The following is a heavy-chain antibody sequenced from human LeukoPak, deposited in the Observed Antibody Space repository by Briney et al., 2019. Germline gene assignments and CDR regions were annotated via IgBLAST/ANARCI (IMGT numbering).Heavy chain of an antibody. CDR1: GGSISSGDYY. Sequence: TLSLTCTVSGGSISSGDYYWSWIRQPPGKGLEWIGYIYYSGSTYYNPSLKSRVTISVDTSKNQFSLKLSSVTAADTAVYYCARDKIRMGGVDYWGQGTLVTVSS. V-gene: IGHV4-30-4*01. CDR2: IYYSGST. J-gene: IGHJ4*02. CDR3: ARDKIRMGGVDY. D-gene: IGHD2-8*02.